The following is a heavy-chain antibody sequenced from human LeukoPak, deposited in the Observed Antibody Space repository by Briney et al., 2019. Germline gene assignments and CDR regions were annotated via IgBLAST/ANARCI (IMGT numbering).Heavy chain of an antibody. CDR3: ATGSGYYYDH. V-gene: IGHV3-33*08. D-gene: IGHD3-22*01. J-gene: IGHJ4*02. CDR1: GFTFSDYY. CDR2: VHHDGSER. Sequence: GGSLRLSCAASGFTFSDYYMTWVRQAPGKGLEWVAVVHHDGSERYYADSVKGRFTISRDNSKNTLYVQMDSLRVEDTAVYYCATGSGYYYDHWGQGTLVTVSS.